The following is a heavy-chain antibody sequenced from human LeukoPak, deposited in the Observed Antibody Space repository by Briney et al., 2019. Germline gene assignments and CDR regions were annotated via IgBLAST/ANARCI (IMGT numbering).Heavy chain of an antibody. CDR1: GFTFSSYA. J-gene: IGHJ5*02. CDR2: ISGSGGST. Sequence: GGSLRLSCAASGFTFSSYAMSWVRQAPGKGLEWVSAISGSGGSTYYADSVKGRFTISRDNSKNTLYLQMNSLRAEDTAVYYCAKQGTIIAAAANWFDPWGQGTLVTVSS. D-gene: IGHD6-13*01. CDR3: AKQGTIIAAAANWFDP. V-gene: IGHV3-23*01.